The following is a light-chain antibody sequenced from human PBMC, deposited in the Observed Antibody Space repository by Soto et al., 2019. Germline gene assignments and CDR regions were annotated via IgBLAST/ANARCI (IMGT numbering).Light chain of an antibody. CDR3: QQYNNWPRT. J-gene: IGKJ1*01. CDR1: QSVSGN. Sequence: EIVMTQSPATLSVSPGERATLSCRASQSVSGNLAWYQHKPGQPPRLLVYGASTRATGIPARFSGRGSGTEFPLTISSLQSEDFAVYYCQQYNNWPRTFGQGTKVELK. CDR2: GAS. V-gene: IGKV3-15*01.